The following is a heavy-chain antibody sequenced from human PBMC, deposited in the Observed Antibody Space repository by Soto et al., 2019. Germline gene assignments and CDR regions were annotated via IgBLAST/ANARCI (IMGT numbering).Heavy chain of an antibody. J-gene: IGHJ6*02. V-gene: IGHV1-3*01. Sequence: QVQLVQSGAEVKKPGASVKVSCKASGYTFTSYAMHWVRQAPGQRLEWMGWINAGNGNTKYSQKFQGRVTITRDTSASTAYVELSSLRSEGTAVYYCARFERAAAGTPNYYGMDVWGQGTTVTVSS. D-gene: IGHD6-13*01. CDR3: ARFERAAAGTPNYYGMDV. CDR2: INAGNGNT. CDR1: GYTFTSYA.